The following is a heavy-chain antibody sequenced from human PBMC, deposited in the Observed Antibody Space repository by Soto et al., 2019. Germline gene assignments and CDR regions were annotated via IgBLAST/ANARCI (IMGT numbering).Heavy chain of an antibody. V-gene: IGHV3-30*03. J-gene: IGHJ6*01. CDR3: AAPYCSGGSCYFRDYYYGMDV. CDR1: GFTFSSYG. CDR2: ISYDGSNK. D-gene: IGHD2-15*01. Sequence: QVQLVESGGGVVQPGRSLRLSCAASGFTFSSYGMHWVRQAPGKGLEWVAVISYDGSNKYYADSVKGRFTISRDNSKNTLYLQMNSLRAEDTAVYYCAAPYCSGGSCYFRDYYYGMDVW.